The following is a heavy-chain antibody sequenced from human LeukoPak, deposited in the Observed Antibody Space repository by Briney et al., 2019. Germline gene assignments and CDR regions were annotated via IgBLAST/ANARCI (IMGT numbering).Heavy chain of an antibody. CDR1: GGSFSGYY. Sequence: SETLSLTCAVYGGSFSGYYWSWIRQPPGKGLEWIGEINHSGSTNYNPSLKSRVTISVDTSKNQFSLKLSSVTAADTAVYYCARVRCSGGSCYIPYYYYYYMDVWGKGTTVTVSS. CDR2: INHSGST. J-gene: IGHJ6*03. D-gene: IGHD2-15*01. V-gene: IGHV4-34*01. CDR3: ARVRCSGGSCYIPYYYYYYMDV.